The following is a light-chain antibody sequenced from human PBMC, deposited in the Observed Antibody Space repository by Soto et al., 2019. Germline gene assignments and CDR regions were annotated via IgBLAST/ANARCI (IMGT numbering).Light chain of an antibody. V-gene: IGLV1-44*01. Sequence: QSVLTQPPSASGTPGQRVTISCSGSSSHIGSNTVNWYQQLPGPAPKLLIYSNNQRPSGVPDRFSGSKSGTSASLAISGLQSEDEAEYYCAAWDDRLNGVVFGGGAKLTVL. J-gene: IGLJ2*01. CDR3: AAWDDRLNGVV. CDR1: SSHIGSNT. CDR2: SNN.